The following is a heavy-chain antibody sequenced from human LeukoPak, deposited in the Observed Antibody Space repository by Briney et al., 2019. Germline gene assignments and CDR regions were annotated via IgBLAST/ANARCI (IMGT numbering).Heavy chain of an antibody. CDR3: ARSPVGYCSGGSCYRDY. Sequence: SETLSLTCAVYGGSFSGYYWSWIRQPPGKGLEWIGEINDSGSTNYNPSLKSRVTISVDTSKNQFSLKLSSVTAADTAEYYCARSPVGYCSGGSCYRDYWGQGTLVTVSS. D-gene: IGHD2-15*01. V-gene: IGHV4-34*01. CDR1: GGSFSGYY. CDR2: INDSGST. J-gene: IGHJ4*02.